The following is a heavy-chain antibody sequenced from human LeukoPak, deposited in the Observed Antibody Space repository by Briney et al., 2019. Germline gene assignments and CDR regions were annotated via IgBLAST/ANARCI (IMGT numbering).Heavy chain of an antibody. CDR2: IYHSGST. Sequence: SQTLSLTCAVSGGSISSGGYSWSWIRQPPGKGLEWIGYIYHSGSTYYNPSLKSRVTISVDTSKNQFSLKLSSVTAADTAVYYCTRDGYYYDSSGYNWGQGTLVTVSS. V-gene: IGHV4-30-2*01. CDR1: GGSISSGGYS. D-gene: IGHD3-22*01. J-gene: IGHJ4*02. CDR3: TRDGYYYDSSGYN.